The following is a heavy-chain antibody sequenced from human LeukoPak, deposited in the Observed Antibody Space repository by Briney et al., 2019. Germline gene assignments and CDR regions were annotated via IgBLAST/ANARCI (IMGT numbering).Heavy chain of an antibody. Sequence: SETLSLTCTISGGSISNYYWNWIRQPPGKGLEWVGYIFYTGGTNYNPSLKSRVAISIDTSKNQFSLKLSSVTAADTAVYYCVRDVDIGMVRAFDIWGQGTTVTVSS. D-gene: IGHD5-18*01. CDR1: GGSISNYY. V-gene: IGHV4-59*12. CDR3: VRDVDIGMVRAFDI. CDR2: IFYTGGT. J-gene: IGHJ3*02.